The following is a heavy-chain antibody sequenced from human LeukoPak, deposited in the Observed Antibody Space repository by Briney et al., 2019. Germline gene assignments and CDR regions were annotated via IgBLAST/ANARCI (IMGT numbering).Heavy chain of an antibody. D-gene: IGHD1-1*01. Sequence: GGSLRLSCAASGFTFSSYWMHWVRQAPGKGLVWVSRIKTDGSSTSYADSVKGRFTISRDNAKNTLYLQMNSLRAEDTAEYYCAKSLFTSATGTGRAFHIWGQGTMVTVSS. CDR3: AKSLFTSATGTGRAFHI. V-gene: IGHV3-74*01. J-gene: IGHJ3*02. CDR2: IKTDGSST. CDR1: GFTFSSYW.